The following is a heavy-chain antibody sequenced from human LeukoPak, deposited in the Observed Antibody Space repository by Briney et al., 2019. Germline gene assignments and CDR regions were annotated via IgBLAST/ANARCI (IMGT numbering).Heavy chain of an antibody. J-gene: IGHJ4*02. D-gene: IGHD2-2*03. Sequence: PSEPLSLTCTVSGGSISSYYWKWLRQPPGKGLEWIGYIYYSGTTNYNPSLKSRVTISVDTSKNQFSLKLSSVTAADTAVYYCATIGYCSSASCSNFDYWGQGTLVTVSS. CDR1: GGSISSYY. CDR2: IYYSGTT. V-gene: IGHV4-59*01. CDR3: ATIGYCSSASCSNFDY.